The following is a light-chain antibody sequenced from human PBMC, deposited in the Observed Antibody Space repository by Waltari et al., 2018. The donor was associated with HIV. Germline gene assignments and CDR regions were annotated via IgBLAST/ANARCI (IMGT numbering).Light chain of an antibody. CDR2: KAS. J-gene: IGKJ1*01. V-gene: IGKV1-5*03. Sequence: DIQLTKVPSTLSASVGDRVTITCRASQSITTSLAWYQQKPGKAPKFLIYKASSLNSGVPSRFSGRGSGTDFTLTINSLQSDDFATYYCQQYHDYSTFGQGTKVEI. CDR1: QSITTS. CDR3: QQYHDYST.